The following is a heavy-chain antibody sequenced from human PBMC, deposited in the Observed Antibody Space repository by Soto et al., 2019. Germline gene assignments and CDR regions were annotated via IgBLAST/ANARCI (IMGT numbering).Heavy chain of an antibody. CDR3: ARVSRSKGMSYYYDSSGPFFDY. J-gene: IGHJ4*02. CDR1: GGSISSYY. D-gene: IGHD3-22*01. Sequence: QVQLQESGPGLVKPSETLSLTCTVSGGSISSYYWSWIRQPAGKGLEWLGRIYTSGSTNYNPSLKCRVSMSVYTSKNQSSLKLSSVTAADTAVYYCARVSRSKGMSYYYDSSGPFFDYWGQGTLVTVSS. CDR2: IYTSGST. V-gene: IGHV4-4*07.